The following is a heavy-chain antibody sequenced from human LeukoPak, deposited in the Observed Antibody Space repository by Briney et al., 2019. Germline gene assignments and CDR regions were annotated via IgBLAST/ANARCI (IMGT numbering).Heavy chain of an antibody. D-gene: IGHD2-2*01. CDR3: ARESLPGYQLLRVATNYYYYYGMDV. CDR1: GFTFTTHE. Sequence: PGGSLTLSCAASGFTFTTHEMNWVRQAPGKGLEWVSFISARGRTILYADSVKGRFTISRDNAKNSLYLQMNSLRAEDTAVYYCARESLPGYQLLRVATNYYYYYGMDVWGKGTTVTVSS. CDR2: ISARGRTI. J-gene: IGHJ6*04. V-gene: IGHV3-48*03.